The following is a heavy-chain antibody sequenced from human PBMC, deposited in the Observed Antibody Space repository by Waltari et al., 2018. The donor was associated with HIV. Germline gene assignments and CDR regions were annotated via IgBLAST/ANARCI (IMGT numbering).Heavy chain of an antibody. J-gene: IGHJ4*02. V-gene: IGHV4-39*07. D-gene: IGHD3-16*01. CDR2: IYYSGST. CDR3: ARGFVGDMFVDY. CDR1: GGSISSSSYY. Sequence: QLQLQESGPGLVKPSETLSLTCTVSGGSISSSSYYWGWIRQPPGKGLEWIGSIYYSGSTYYNPSLKSRVTISVDTSKNQFSLKLSSVTAADTAVYYCARGFVGDMFVDYWGQGTLVTVSS.